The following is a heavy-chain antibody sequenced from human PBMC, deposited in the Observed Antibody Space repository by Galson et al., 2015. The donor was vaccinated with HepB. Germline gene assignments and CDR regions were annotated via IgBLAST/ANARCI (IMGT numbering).Heavy chain of an antibody. Sequence: SLRLSCAVSGFTFSSYWMSWVRQAPGKGLEWVANIKQDGSEKYYVDSVKGRFTISRDNAKSSLHLQMNSLRAEDTAVYYCAKQYLIRDLAAFDYWGQGTLVTVSS. CDR2: IKQDGSEK. CDR1: GFTFSSYW. V-gene: IGHV3-7*01. J-gene: IGHJ4*02. D-gene: IGHD1/OR15-1a*01. CDR3: AKQYLIRDLAAFDY.